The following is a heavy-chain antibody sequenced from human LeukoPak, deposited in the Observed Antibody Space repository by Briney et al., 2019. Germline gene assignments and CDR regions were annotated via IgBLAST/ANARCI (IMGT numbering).Heavy chain of an antibody. Sequence: GGSLRLSCAASGFTFSNYAMNWVRQTPGKGLEWVSVMSGSGGTTYYADSVKGRFTISRDSSKSTVYLQMNSLRAEDTAVYYCARSPGITMVRGVIPLGDWGQGTLVTVSS. CDR1: GFTFSNYA. CDR3: ARSPGITMVRGVIPLGD. D-gene: IGHD3-10*01. CDR2: MSGSGGTT. V-gene: IGHV3-23*01. J-gene: IGHJ4*02.